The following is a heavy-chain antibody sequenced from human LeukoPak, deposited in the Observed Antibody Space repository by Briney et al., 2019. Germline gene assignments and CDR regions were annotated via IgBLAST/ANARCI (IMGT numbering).Heavy chain of an antibody. Sequence: SETLSLTCAVYGGSFSGYYWSWIRQPPGKGLEWIGEINHSGSTNYNPSLKSRVTISVDTSKNQFSLKLSSVTAADTAVYYCARGGRGIAVAGTPSPLAYWGQGTLVTVSS. D-gene: IGHD6-19*01. J-gene: IGHJ4*02. CDR1: GGSFSGYY. V-gene: IGHV4-34*01. CDR3: ARGGRGIAVAGTPSPLAY. CDR2: INHSGST.